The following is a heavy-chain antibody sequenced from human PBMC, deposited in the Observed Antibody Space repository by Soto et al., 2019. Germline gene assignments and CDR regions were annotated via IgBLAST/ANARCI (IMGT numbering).Heavy chain of an antibody. Sequence: QVQLVQSGAEVKKPGASVKVSCKASGYTFTSYGISWVRQAPGQGLEWMGWISAYNGNTNYAQKLQGRVTMTTDXSXSXXYMELRSLRSDDTAVYYCARSDYYDSSGYRADFDYWGQGTLVTVSS. CDR1: GYTFTSYG. CDR2: ISAYNGNT. J-gene: IGHJ4*02. CDR3: ARSDYYDSSGYRADFDY. V-gene: IGHV1-18*01. D-gene: IGHD3-22*01.